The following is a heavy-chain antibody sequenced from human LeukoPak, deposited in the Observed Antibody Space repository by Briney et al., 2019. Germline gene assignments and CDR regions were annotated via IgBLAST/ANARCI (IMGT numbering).Heavy chain of an antibody. CDR2: IIPIFGTA. J-gene: IGHJ6*02. D-gene: IGHD4-23*01. CDR1: GGTFSSYA. Sequence: GASVNVSCKASGGTFSSYAISWVRQAPGQGLEWVGGIIPIFGTANYAQKFQGRVTITADESTSTAYMELSSLRSEDTAVYYCARVRGNPRYYYGMDVWGQGTTVTVSS. V-gene: IGHV1-69*13. CDR3: ARVRGNPRYYYGMDV.